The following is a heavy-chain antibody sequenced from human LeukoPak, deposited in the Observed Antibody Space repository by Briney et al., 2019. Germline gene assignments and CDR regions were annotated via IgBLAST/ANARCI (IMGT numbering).Heavy chain of an antibody. J-gene: IGHJ5*02. CDR1: GGSFSGYY. CDR3: ARNYDTGGYGYNWFDP. V-gene: IGHV4-34*01. D-gene: IGHD3-22*01. Sequence: SETLSLTCAVYGGSFSGYYWSWIRQPPGKGLEWIGEINHSGSTNYNPSLKSRVTISVDTSKNQFSLKLSSVTAADTAVYYCARNYDTGGYGYNWFDPWGQGTLVTVSS. CDR2: INHSGST.